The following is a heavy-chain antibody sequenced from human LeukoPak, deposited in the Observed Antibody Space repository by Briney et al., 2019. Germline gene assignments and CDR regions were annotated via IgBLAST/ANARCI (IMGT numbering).Heavy chain of an antibody. D-gene: IGHD1-26*01. CDR2: IYTSGST. J-gene: IGHJ4*02. CDR1: GGSISTYY. CDR3: ARVAPRWELLTHFDY. Sequence: SETLSLTCTVSGGSISTYYWSWLRQPAAKGLEWIGRIYTSGSTNYNPSLKSRVTMSVDTSKNQFSLKLSSVTAADTAVYYCARVAPRWELLTHFDYWGQGTLVTVSS. V-gene: IGHV4-4*07.